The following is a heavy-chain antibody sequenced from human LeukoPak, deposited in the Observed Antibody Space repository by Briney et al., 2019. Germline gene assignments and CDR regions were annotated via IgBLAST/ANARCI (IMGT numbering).Heavy chain of an antibody. CDR1: GFTVSSNY. J-gene: IGHJ4*02. V-gene: IGHV3-53*01. CDR2: IYSGGST. CDR3: VRDPFIY. Sequence: PGGCLRLSCAAYGFTVSSNYMSWVRQAQGKGLEWVSVIYSGGSTYYADSVKGRFTISRDNSKNTLCRQIKSLRAQEIAVYYCVRDPFIYWGEGTLVTVSS.